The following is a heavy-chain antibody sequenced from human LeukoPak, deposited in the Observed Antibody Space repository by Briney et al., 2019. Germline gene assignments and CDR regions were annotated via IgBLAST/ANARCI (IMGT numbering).Heavy chain of an antibody. D-gene: IGHD1-14*01. CDR1: GFTFSSYG. J-gene: IGHJ6*03. V-gene: IGHV3-33*01. CDR3: AIAGDYYYYYMDV. Sequence: GRSLRLSCAASGFTFSSYGMHWVRQAPGKGLEWVAVIWYDGSNKYYADSVKGRFTISRDNSKNTLYLQMNSLRAEDTAVYYCAIAGDYYYYYMDVWGKGTTVTVSS. CDR2: IWYDGSNK.